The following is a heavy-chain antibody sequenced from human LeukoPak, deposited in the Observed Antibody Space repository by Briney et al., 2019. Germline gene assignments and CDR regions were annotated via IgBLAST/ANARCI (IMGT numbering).Heavy chain of an antibody. Sequence: PSETLSLTCAASGYSISSGYYWGWIRQPPGKGLEWIGSIYHSGSTYYNPSLKSRVTISVDTSKNQFSRKLSSVTAADTAVYHCARRYGGIRPDAFDIWGQGTMVTVSS. CDR1: GYSISSGYY. J-gene: IGHJ3*02. D-gene: IGHD4-23*01. CDR3: ARRYGGIRPDAFDI. V-gene: IGHV4-38-2*01. CDR2: IYHSGST.